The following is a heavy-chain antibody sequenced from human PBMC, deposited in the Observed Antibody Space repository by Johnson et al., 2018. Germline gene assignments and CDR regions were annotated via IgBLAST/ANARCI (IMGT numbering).Heavy chain of an antibody. CDR2: VWFDGNNK. Sequence: QVQLVESGGGVVQPGRSLRLSCVASGFTFSTYGMHWVRQAPGKGLEWVAVVWFDGNNKYYADSVKGRFTISRDNSKNTLYLQMKSLRAEDTAVDYCASFWCGELLYPYAMDVWGQGTTVTVSS. J-gene: IGHJ6*02. D-gene: IGHD3-10*01. CDR1: GFTFSTYG. CDR3: ASFWCGELLYPYAMDV. V-gene: IGHV3-33*01.